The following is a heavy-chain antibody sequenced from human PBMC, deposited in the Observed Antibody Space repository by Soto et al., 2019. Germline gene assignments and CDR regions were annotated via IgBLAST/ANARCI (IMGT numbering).Heavy chain of an antibody. CDR3: ARAAGPTYFDY. CDR2: IGTAGDT. Sequence: GSLRLSCAASGFTFSSYDMHWVRQATGKGLEWVSAIGTAGDTYYPGSVKGRFTISRENAKNSLYLQMNSLRAEDTAVYYCARAAGPTYFDYWGQGTLVTVSS. J-gene: IGHJ4*02. CDR1: GFTFSSYD. D-gene: IGHD6-13*01. V-gene: IGHV3-13*01.